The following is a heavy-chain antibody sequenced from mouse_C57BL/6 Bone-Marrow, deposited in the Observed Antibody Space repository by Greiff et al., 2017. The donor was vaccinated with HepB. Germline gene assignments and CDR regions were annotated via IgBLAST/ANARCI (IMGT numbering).Heavy chain of an antibody. CDR2: ISYSGST. CDR1: GYSITSDY. D-gene: IGHD3-3*01. J-gene: IGHJ4*01. CDR3: ARYGTRTYYYAMDY. Sequence: EVQRVASGPGLAKPSQTLSLTCSVTGYSITSDYRNWIRKFPGNKLEYMGSISYSGSTYYNPSLKSRISITRDTSKNQYYLPLNSVTTEDTATYYCARYGTRTYYYAMDYWGQGTSVTVSS. V-gene: IGHV3-8*01.